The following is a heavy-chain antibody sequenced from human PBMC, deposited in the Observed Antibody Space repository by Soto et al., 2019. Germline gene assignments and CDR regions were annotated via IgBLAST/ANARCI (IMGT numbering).Heavy chain of an antibody. CDR3: AREWNPLNWFDP. D-gene: IGHD1-1*01. V-gene: IGHV3-48*02. J-gene: IGHJ5*02. CDR2: ISSSSSTI. CDR1: GFPFSSYS. Sequence: GGSLRLSCAASGFPFSSYSMNWVRQAPGKGLEWVSYISSSSSTIYYADSVKGRFTISRDNAKNSLYLQMNSLRDEDTAVYYCAREWNPLNWFDPWGQGTLVTVSS.